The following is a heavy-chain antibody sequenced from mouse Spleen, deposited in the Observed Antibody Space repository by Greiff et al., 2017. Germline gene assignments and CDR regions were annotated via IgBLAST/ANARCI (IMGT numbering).Heavy chain of an antibody. V-gene: IGHV5-9-1*01. CDR3: ARRDTTVVADWYFDV. J-gene: IGHJ1*01. CDR1: GFTFSSYA. CDR2: ISSGGSYT. D-gene: IGHD1-1*01. Sequence: EVKLVESGEGLVKPGGSLKLSCAASGFTFSSYAMSWVRQTPEKRLEWVATISSGGSYTYYPDSVKGRFTISRDNAKNTLYLQMSSLRSEDTAMYYCARRDTTVVADWYFDVWGAGTTVTVSS.